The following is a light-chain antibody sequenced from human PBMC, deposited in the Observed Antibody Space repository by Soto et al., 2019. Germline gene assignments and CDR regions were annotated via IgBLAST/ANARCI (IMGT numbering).Light chain of an antibody. CDR3: SSYTSSSNYV. CDR2: EVS. Sequence: QSVLTQPASASGSPGQSITISCTGTSSDVGGYNYVSWYQQHPGKAPKLMIYEVSNRPSGVSNRFSGSKSGNTASLTISGLQAEDEADYYCSSYTSSSNYVFGTGTKVTVL. V-gene: IGLV2-14*01. CDR1: SSDVGGYNY. J-gene: IGLJ1*01.